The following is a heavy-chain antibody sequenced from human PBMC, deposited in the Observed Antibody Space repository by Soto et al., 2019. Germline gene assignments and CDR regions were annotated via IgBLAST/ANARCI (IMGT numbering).Heavy chain of an antibody. CDR3: ARDGKGAVAGFIDY. J-gene: IGHJ4*02. CDR2: IWYDGSNK. CDR1: GFTFSSYG. D-gene: IGHD6-19*01. Sequence: GGSLRLSCAASGFTFSSYGMHWVRQAPGKGLEWVAVIWYDGSNKYYADSVKGRFTISRDNSKNTLYLQMNSLRAEDTAVYYCARDGKGAVAGFIDYWGQGTLVTVSS. V-gene: IGHV3-33*01.